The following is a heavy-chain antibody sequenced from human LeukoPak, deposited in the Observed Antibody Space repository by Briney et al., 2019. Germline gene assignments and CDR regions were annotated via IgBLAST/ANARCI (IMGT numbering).Heavy chain of an antibody. CDR3: AKVRSMIVVVRDAFDI. Sequence: GGSLRLSCAASEFSVGSNYMTWVRQAPGKGLEWVSAISGSGGSTYYADSVKGRFTISRDNSKNTLYLQLNSLRAEDTAVYYCAKVRSMIVVVRDAFDIWGQGTMVTVSS. J-gene: IGHJ3*02. CDR1: EFSVGSNY. D-gene: IGHD3-22*01. CDR2: ISGSGGST. V-gene: IGHV3-23*01.